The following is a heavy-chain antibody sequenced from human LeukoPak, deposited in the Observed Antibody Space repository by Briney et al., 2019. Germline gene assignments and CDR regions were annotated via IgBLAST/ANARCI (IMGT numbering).Heavy chain of an antibody. D-gene: IGHD2-15*01. J-gene: IGHJ4*02. CDR2: IYPGDSDT. V-gene: IGHV5-51*01. CDR3: ARLRYCSGGSCSNYDY. CDR1: GYSFTSYW. Sequence: PGESLKISCKGSGYSFTSYWIGWVRQMPGKGLEWMGIIYPGDSDTRYSPSFQGQVTISADKSISTAYLQWSSLKASDTAMYYCARLRYCSGGSCSNYDYWGQGTLVTVSS.